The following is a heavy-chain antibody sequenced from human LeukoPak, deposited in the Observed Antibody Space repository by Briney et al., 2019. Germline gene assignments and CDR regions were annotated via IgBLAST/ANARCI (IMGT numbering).Heavy chain of an antibody. Sequence: PSETLSLTCAVSGVSISNYYWNWIRQPPGKGLEWIGYVSYSGRSKYNPSLKTRVTISVDTSKNQFSLKLSSVTAADTAVYYCARSQGGFRFYYWGQGTLVTVSS. V-gene: IGHV4-59*08. J-gene: IGHJ4*02. D-gene: IGHD1-14*01. CDR3: ARSQGGFRFYY. CDR1: GVSISNYY. CDR2: VSYSGRS.